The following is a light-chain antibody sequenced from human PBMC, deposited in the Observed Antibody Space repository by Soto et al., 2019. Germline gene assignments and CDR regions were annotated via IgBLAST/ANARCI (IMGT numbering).Light chain of an antibody. V-gene: IGKV3-20*01. CDR1: QTVSSTY. CDR3: QQYDNSPLT. Sequence: EIVLTQSPGTLSLSPGERATLSCRASQTVSSTYLAWYQQRPGQAPRLLIYAASSRATGIPDRFSGSGSGTDFTLTIIRLEPEDFAVYFCQQYDNSPLTFGGGTKVEIK. CDR2: AAS. J-gene: IGKJ4*01.